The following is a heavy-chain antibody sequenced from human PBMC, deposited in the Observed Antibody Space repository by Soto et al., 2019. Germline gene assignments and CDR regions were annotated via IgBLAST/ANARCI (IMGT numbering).Heavy chain of an antibody. CDR1: GFTFSSYA. D-gene: IGHD3-10*01. CDR2: ISVSGRT. J-gene: IGHJ3*02. CDR3: TKGGGWYYYGNVSIGTPAVFHI. Sequence: EVQLLESGGGLLQPGGSLRLSCAASGFTFSSYAMTWVRQAPGKGLECVSGISVSGRTNYADSVKGRVTIARNNSKNTLYLKIPTLRAEDTALYYCTKGGGWYYYGNVSIGTPAVFHIWRQGKMVTVSS. V-gene: IGHV3-23*01.